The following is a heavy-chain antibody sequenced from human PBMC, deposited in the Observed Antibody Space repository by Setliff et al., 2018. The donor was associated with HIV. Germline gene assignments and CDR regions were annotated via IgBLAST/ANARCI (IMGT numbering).Heavy chain of an antibody. CDR2: INPNSGGT. Sequence: ASVKVSCKASGYTFTSYYMHWVRQAPGQGLEWMGIINPNSGGTNYAQKFQGRVTMTRDTSISTAYMELSRLRSDDTAVYYCARDRSHIVVVVADDNGYFDYWGQGTLVTVSS. V-gene: IGHV1-2*02. CDR3: ARDRSHIVVVVADDNGYFDY. J-gene: IGHJ4*02. D-gene: IGHD2-15*01. CDR1: GYTFTSYY.